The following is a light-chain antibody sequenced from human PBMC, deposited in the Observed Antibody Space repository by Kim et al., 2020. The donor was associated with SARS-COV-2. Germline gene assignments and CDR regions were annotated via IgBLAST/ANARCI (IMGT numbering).Light chain of an antibody. J-gene: IGKJ1*01. Sequence: LPPGEGATPSCRASQSVNSNNFAWYQQKPGQAPRLLIYGTSSRATGIPDRFSGSGSETDFTLTITRLEPDDFAVYYCQQYGSLWTFGQGTKVDIK. V-gene: IGKV3-20*01. CDR2: GTS. CDR3: QQYGSLWT. CDR1: QSVNSNN.